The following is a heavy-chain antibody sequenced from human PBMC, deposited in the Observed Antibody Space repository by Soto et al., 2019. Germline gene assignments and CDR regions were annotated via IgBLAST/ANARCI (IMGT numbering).Heavy chain of an antibody. CDR1: IFTFRKYS. CDR3: ARDGRFLTEPDS. J-gene: IGHJ5*01. V-gene: IGHV3-48*02. D-gene: IGHD3-3*01. CDR2: ISGSSSII. Sequence: PWGFLLVGWAACIFTFRKYSMNWVGQAPEKRLEWVSYISGSSSIIYYADSVKGRFTISIDDAKNSLYLQMNSLRDDDTAVYYCARDGRFLTEPDSWGQGTMVTVSS.